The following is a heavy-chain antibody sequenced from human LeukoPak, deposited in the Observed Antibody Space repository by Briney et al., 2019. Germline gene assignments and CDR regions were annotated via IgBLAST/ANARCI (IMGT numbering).Heavy chain of an antibody. D-gene: IGHD5-18*01. Sequence: WVSSTSSSTSYMYYAVSVTGRFTISRDNAKNSLYLQMNSLKAEDTAVYFCATGYSYAPDYWGQGTLVTVSS. CDR3: ATGYSYAPDY. CDR2: TSSSTSYM. V-gene: IGHV3-21*01. J-gene: IGHJ4*02.